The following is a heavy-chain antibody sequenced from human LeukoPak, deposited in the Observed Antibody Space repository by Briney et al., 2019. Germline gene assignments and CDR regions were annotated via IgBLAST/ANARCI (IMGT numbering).Heavy chain of an antibody. J-gene: IGHJ6*04. CDR3: ARGMYSSSHDI. CDR2: VYTNGQT. V-gene: IGHV4-61*02. CDR1: GDSITSGTYY. Sequence: SETLSLTCTVSGDSITSGTYYWTWIRQPAGKGLEWIGRVYTNGQTNYKPSLKSRVTISVDTSKNQFSLKLSSVTAADTAVYYCARGMYSSSHDIWGKGTTVTVSS. D-gene: IGHD6-13*01.